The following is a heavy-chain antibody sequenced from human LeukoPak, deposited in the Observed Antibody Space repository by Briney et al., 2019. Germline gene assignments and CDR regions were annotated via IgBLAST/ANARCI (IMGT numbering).Heavy chain of an antibody. CDR1: GFTFSAYA. CDR3: VKITSVTGGDC. J-gene: IGHJ4*02. Sequence: AGGSLRLSCSASGFTFSAYAMYSVRQAPGKGLEYVSGISSNGGSSFYADSVKGRFTISRDNSKNTLYLQMSSLRAEDTAVYYCVKITSVTGGDCWGQGTRLTVSS. CDR2: ISSNGGSS. V-gene: IGHV3-64D*09. D-gene: IGHD1-1*01.